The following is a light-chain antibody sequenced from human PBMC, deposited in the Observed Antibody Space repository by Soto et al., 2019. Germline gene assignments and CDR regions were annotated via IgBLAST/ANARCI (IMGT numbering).Light chain of an antibody. CDR2: WAS. J-gene: IGKJ2*01. V-gene: IGKV4-1*01. CDR3: QQYYSTPYT. CDR1: QSVLYSSNNKNY. Sequence: DIVMTQSPDSLAVSLGERATINCKSSQSVLYSSNNKNYLAWYQQKQGQPPKLLIYWASTRVSGVPDRFSGSGSGTDFSLTISSLQAEDVAVYYGQQYYSTPYTFGQGTKLEIK.